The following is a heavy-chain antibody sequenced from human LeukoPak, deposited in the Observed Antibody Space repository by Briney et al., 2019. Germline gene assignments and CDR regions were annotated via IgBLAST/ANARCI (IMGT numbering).Heavy chain of an antibody. CDR3: ARGRSNYYGMDV. V-gene: IGHV4-59*01. D-gene: IGHD1-26*01. Sequence: SETLSLTCSVPDGSINSYYWNWIRRPPGKGLEWIGYIYYNGNTNYSPSLKSRVTMSVDTSKNLFSLKVSSVTAADTAVYYCARGRSNYYGMDVWGQGTTVTVSS. CDR2: IYYNGNT. J-gene: IGHJ6*02. CDR1: DGSINSYY.